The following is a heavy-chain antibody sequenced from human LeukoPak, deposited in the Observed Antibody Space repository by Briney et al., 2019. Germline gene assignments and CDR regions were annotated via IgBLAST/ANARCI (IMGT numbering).Heavy chain of an antibody. J-gene: IGHJ4*02. CDR3: ARDLSASWYSLGS. CDR1: ESTFADYG. D-gene: IGHD6-13*01. Sequence: GGSLRLSCKDSESTFADYGMSWVRQTPGKGLEWVSGINWKGDNTAYADSAKGRFTISRDNAKNSLYLQMTSLRAEDTALYYCARDLSASWYSLGSWGQGTLVTVSS. V-gene: IGHV3-20*04. CDR2: INWKGDNT.